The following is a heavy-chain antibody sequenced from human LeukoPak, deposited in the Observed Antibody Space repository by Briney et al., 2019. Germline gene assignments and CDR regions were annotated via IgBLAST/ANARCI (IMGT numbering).Heavy chain of an antibody. CDR1: GFTFSSSW. CDR3: ARDSARSLDY. V-gene: IGHV3-7*01. J-gene: IGHJ4*02. Sequence: GGSLRLSCAASGFTFSSSWMSWVRQGPGKGLEWVAKMKQDGSEKYYVDSVKGRFTISRDNAKNSVYLQMNSLRAEDTAVYYCARDSARSLDYWGQGTPVTVSS. D-gene: IGHD3-10*01. CDR2: MKQDGSEK.